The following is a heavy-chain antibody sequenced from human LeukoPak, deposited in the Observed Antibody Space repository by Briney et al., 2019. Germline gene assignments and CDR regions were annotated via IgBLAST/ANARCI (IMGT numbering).Heavy chain of an antibody. CDR3: AKFRIAAAGTGDY. V-gene: IGHV3-23*01. CDR1: GFTLSSYA. CDR2: ISGSGGST. J-gene: IGHJ4*02. D-gene: IGHD6-13*01. Sequence: PGGSLRLSCAASGFTLSSYAVSWVRQAPGKGLAWVSAISGSGGSTYYADSVKGRFTISRDNSKNTLYLQMNSLRAEDTAVYYCAKFRIAAAGTGDYWGQGTLVTVSS.